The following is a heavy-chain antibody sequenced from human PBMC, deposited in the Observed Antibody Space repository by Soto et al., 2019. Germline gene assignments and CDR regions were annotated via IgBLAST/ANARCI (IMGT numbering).Heavy chain of an antibody. J-gene: IGHJ6*02. CDR1: GGSFSGYY. CDR2: INHSGST. Sequence: PSETLSLTCAVYGGSFSGYYWSWIRQPPGKGLEWIGEINHSGSTNYNPSLKSRVTISVDTSKNQFSLKLSSVTAADTAVYYCARDQGIAAAGPVRTYYYYGMDVWGQGTTVTVSS. V-gene: IGHV4-34*01. D-gene: IGHD6-13*01. CDR3: ARDQGIAAAGPVRTYYYYGMDV.